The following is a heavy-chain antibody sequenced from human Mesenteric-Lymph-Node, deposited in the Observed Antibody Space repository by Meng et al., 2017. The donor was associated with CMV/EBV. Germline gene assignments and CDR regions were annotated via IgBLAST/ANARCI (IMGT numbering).Heavy chain of an antibody. J-gene: IGHJ6*02. CDR1: GFTFSNAW. Sequence: GESLKISCAASGFTFSNAWMSWVRQAPGKGLEWVGRIKSKTDGGTTDYAAPVKGRFAISRDDSKNTLYLQMNSLKTEDTAVYYCTTDSPPLGYCTNGVCYRHYYYYGMDVWGQGTKV. CDR2: IKSKTDGGTT. CDR3: TTDSPPLGYCTNGVCYRHYYYYGMDV. D-gene: IGHD2-8*01. V-gene: IGHV3-15*01.